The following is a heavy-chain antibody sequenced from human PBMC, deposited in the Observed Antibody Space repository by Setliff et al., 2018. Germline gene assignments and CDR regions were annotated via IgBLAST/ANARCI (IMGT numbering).Heavy chain of an antibody. V-gene: IGHV3-7*01. CDR1: GFTFSSFW. CDR2: INQDGSGK. Sequence: PGGSLRLSCAASGFTFSSFWMSWVRQSPGKGLEWVANINQDGSGKYYVDSVKGRFTISRDNAKNSLSLQMNGLRAEDTSVYYCARDGVSYGMDVWGQGTTVTVSS. J-gene: IGHJ6*02. CDR3: ARDGVSYGMDV.